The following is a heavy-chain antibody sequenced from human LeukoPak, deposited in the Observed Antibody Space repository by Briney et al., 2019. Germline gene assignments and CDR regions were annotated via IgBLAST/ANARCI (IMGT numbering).Heavy chain of an antibody. CDR2: INPNNGDK. J-gene: IGHJ4*01. V-gene: IGHV1-2*02. Sequence: GASVKLSCKTSGYTFTSYYMQWVRQAPGQVLEWMGWINPNNGDKNFAQKFQGRVSMTRDTSISTAYMELSNLRSEDTAVYYCTTREIVVEPAATSLVRGVLWRSDFWGHGTLVTVSS. D-gene: IGHD2-2*01. CDR1: GYTFTSYY. CDR3: TTREIVVEPAATSLVRGVLWRSDF.